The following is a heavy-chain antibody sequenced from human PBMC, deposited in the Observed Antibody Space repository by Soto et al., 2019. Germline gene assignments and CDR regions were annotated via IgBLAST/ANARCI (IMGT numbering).Heavy chain of an antibody. CDR2: IMPIIGTT. CDR1: GGTFTIFA. V-gene: IGHV1-69*12. D-gene: IGHD5-12*01. J-gene: IGHJ4*02. CDR3: VRDLGSGYDPGDY. Sequence: QVQLVQSGAEVKKPGSSVKVSCKASGGTFTIFAVSWVRQAPGQGLEWMGGIMPIIGTTNYAQRFQGRITISGDESTSTAYMELSSLKSEDTAMYYCVRDLGSGYDPGDYWGQGTLVTVSS.